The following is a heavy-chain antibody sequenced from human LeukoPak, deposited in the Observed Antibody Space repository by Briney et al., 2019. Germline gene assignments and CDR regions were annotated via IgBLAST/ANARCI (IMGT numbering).Heavy chain of an antibody. V-gene: IGHV3-23*01. CDR1: GLTFYMYA. J-gene: IGHJ5*01. D-gene: IGHD3-22*01. Sequence: PGGSLTLSCQASGLTFYMYAMSWVRQAPGEGLEWVACMFGTAGCTFYPHSVKGRLIISRDNSKNALYLRMNSLTAEDTAIYYCAKDRPNFHENSGHYYRRDGDSWGQGTLVTVSS. CDR2: MFGTAGCT. CDR3: AKDRPNFHENSGHYYRRDGDS.